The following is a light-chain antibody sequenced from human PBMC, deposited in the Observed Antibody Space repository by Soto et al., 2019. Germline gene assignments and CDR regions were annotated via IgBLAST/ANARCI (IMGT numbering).Light chain of an antibody. CDR3: QQYGNWPLT. Sequence: EILMTQSPATLSVSPGERATLSCRASQDVNIYLAWYQQKHGQAPKLLISGASTRAPGIPARFSGRGSGTEFTRTSSSLQAEDVAVYYCQQYGNWPLTFGGGTNVEIK. V-gene: IGKV3D-15*01. CDR2: GAS. CDR1: QDVNIY. J-gene: IGKJ4*01.